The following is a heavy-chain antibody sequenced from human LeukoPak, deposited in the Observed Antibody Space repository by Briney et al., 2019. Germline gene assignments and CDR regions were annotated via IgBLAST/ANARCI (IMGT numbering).Heavy chain of an antibody. CDR3: ARTYYDFWSGYYSHEGNPFDY. J-gene: IGHJ4*02. V-gene: IGHV3-21*01. Sequence: GGSLRLSCAASGFTFSSYSMNWVRQAPGKGLEWVSSISSSSNYIYYADSVKGRFTISRDNAKNSLYLQMNSLRAEDTAVYYCARTYYDFWSGYYSHEGNPFDYWGQGTLVTVSS. CDR1: GFTFSSYS. CDR2: ISSSSNYI. D-gene: IGHD3-3*01.